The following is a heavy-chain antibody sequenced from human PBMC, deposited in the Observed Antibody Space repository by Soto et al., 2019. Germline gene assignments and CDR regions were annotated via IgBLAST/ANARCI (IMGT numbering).Heavy chain of an antibody. V-gene: IGHV4-59*08. CDR3: ARTDSSSWYGGFDY. J-gene: IGHJ4*02. CDR2: IYYSGST. Sequence: PSETLSLTCTVSGGSISSYYWSWIRQPPGKGLEWIGYIYYSGSTNYNPSLKSRVTISVDTSKNQFSLKLSSVTAADTAVYYCARTDSSSWYGGFDYWGQGTLVTVSS. CDR1: GGSISSYY. D-gene: IGHD6-13*01.